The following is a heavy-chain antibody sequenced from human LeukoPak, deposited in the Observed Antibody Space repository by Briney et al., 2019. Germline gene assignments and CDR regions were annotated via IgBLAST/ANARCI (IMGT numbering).Heavy chain of an antibody. CDR1: GGSLSSSRYF. V-gene: IGHV4-39*01. D-gene: IGHD3-22*01. CDR3: ARLNYYDKSGYYTQPKFDY. Sequence: SETLSLTCSVSGGSLSSSRYFWSWIRQPPGKGLEWIGTISYSGDTYYSPSLKSRVTISVDPSKNQFSLRLTSVSAADTAVFYCARLNYYDKSGYYTQPKFDYWGQGTLVTVSS. J-gene: IGHJ4*02. CDR2: ISYSGDT.